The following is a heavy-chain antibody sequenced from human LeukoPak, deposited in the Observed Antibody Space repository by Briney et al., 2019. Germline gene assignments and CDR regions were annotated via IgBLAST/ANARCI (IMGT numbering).Heavy chain of an antibody. CDR3: ARNVLRFLEWSSAIDP. J-gene: IGHJ5*02. D-gene: IGHD3-3*01. V-gene: IGHV3-30*02. Sequence: GGSLRLSCAASGLTFSNYGMHWVRQAPCKGLEWVAFIRFDGSNKYYADSVKGRFTISRDNSKNTLYLQMNSLRAEDTAVYYCARNVLRFLEWSSAIDPWGQGTLVTVSS. CDR2: IRFDGSNK. CDR1: GLTFSNYG.